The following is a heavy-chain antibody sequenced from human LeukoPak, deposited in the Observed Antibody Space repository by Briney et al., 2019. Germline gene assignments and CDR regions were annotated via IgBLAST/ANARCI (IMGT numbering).Heavy chain of an antibody. CDR3: AREVIAADRKTYYYMDV. V-gene: IGHV1-18*01. CDR2: ISVYNGNT. D-gene: IGHD6-25*01. CDR1: GYTFTSYG. Sequence: ASVKVSCKASGYTFTSYGISWVRQAPGQGLEWMGWISVYNGNTNYAQKLQGRVTMTTDTSTSTAYMELRSLRSEDTAVYYCAREVIAADRKTYYYMDVWGKGTTVTVSS. J-gene: IGHJ6*03.